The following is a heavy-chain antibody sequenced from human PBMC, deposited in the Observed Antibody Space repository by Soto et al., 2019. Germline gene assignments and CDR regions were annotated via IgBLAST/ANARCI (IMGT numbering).Heavy chain of an antibody. CDR1: GFTFSSYS. J-gene: IGHJ4*02. V-gene: IGHV3-21*01. CDR3: SSLWFGELSGPIDY. Sequence: GGSLRLSCAASGFTFSSYSMNWVRQAPGKGLEWVSSISSSSSYIYYADSVKGRFTISRDNAKNSLYLQMNSLRAEDTAVYYCSSLWFGELSGPIDYWGQGTLVTVSS. D-gene: IGHD3-10*01. CDR2: ISSSSSYI.